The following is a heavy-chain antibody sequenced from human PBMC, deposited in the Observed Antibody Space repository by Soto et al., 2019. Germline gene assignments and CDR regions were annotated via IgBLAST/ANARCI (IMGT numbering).Heavy chain of an antibody. CDR2: INPKSGGT. J-gene: IGHJ6*02. Sequence: ASVKVSCKASGYSFTDYHIHWVRQAPGRGLEWLGRINPKSGGTSTAQKFQGWVTMTTDTSTSTASMELTRLTSDDTAIYYCARGDSTDCSNGVCSFFYNHDMDVWGQGTTVTVSS. V-gene: IGHV1-2*04. D-gene: IGHD2-8*01. CDR1: GYSFTDYH. CDR3: ARGDSTDCSNGVCSFFYNHDMDV.